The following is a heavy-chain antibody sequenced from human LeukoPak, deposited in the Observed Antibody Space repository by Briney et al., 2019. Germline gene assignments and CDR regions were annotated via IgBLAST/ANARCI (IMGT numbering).Heavy chain of an antibody. J-gene: IGHJ4*02. CDR2: INWNGGSI. Sequence: PGGSLRLSCAASGFAFDDYGMSWVRQAPGKVLEWVSGINWNGGSIGYADSVKGRFTISRDNAKNSLYLQINSLRAEDTALYYCARADKDGYGFFGFDYWGQGTLVTVSS. V-gene: IGHV3-20*04. CDR3: ARADKDGYGFFGFDY. CDR1: GFAFDDYG. D-gene: IGHD5-18*01.